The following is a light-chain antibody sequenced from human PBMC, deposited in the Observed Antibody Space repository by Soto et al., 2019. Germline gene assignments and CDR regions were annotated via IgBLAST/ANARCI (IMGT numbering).Light chain of an antibody. CDR1: SPNIGSNT. J-gene: IGLJ2*01. Sequence: QSVLTQPPSASGTPGRRFPSLCFGSSPNIGSNTVNWYQQLPGTPPKLLIYSNNQRPSGVPDRFSGSKSGTSASLAISGLQSEDEADYYCAAWDDSLNGVVFGGGTQLTVL. V-gene: IGLV1-44*01. CDR2: SNN. CDR3: AAWDDSLNGVV.